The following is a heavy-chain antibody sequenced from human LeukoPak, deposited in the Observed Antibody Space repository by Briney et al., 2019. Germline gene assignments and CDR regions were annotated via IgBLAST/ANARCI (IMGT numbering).Heavy chain of an antibody. Sequence: GGSLRLSCAASGFTVSSNYMSWVRQAPGKGLEWVSVICSGGSTYYADSVKGRFTISRDNSKNTLYLQMNSLRAEDTAVYYCARSGYSYGYGWDYYFDYWGQGTLVTVSS. CDR2: ICSGGST. V-gene: IGHV3-53*01. J-gene: IGHJ4*02. CDR3: ARSGYSYGYGWDYYFDY. D-gene: IGHD5-18*01. CDR1: GFTVSSNY.